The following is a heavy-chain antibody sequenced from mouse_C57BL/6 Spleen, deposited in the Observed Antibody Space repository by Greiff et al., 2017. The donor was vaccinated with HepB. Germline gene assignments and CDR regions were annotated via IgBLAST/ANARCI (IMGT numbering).Heavy chain of an antibody. V-gene: IGHV1-76*01. CDR3: ARSIYYGYDDEFAY. CDR2: IYPGSGNT. Sequence: QVHVKQSGAELVRPGASVKLSCKASGYTFTDYYINWVKQRPGQGLEWIARIYPGSGNTYYNEKFKGKATLTAEKSSSTAYMQLSSLTSEDSAVYFCARSIYYGYDDEFAYWGQGTLVTVSA. J-gene: IGHJ3*01. CDR1: GYTFTDYY. D-gene: IGHD2-2*01.